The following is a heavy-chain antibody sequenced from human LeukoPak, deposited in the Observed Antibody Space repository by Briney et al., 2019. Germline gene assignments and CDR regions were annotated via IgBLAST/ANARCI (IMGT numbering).Heavy chain of an antibody. D-gene: IGHD3-10*01. V-gene: IGHV4-59*01. CDR1: GGSISSYY. CDR3: ARAPYGSGSYYKGGYYFDY. CDR2: IYYSGST. J-gene: IGHJ4*02. Sequence: SETLSLTCTVSGGSISSYYWSWIRQPPGKGLEWIGYIYYSGSTNYNPSLKSRVTISVDTSKNQFSLKLSSVTAADTAVYYCARAPYGSGSYYKGGYYFDYWGQGTLVTVSS.